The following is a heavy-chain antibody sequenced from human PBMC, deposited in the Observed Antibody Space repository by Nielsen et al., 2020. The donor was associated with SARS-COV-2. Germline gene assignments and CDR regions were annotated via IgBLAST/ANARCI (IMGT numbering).Heavy chain of an antibody. J-gene: IGHJ5*02. CDR2: INPSGGST. Sequence: ASVKVSCKASGYTFTSYYMHWVRQAPGQGLEWMGIINPSGGSTSYAQKFQGRVTMTRDTSTSTVYMELSSLRSEDTAEYYCARGYCSGGSCYSSNWFDPWGQGTLVTVSS. D-gene: IGHD2-15*01. CDR3: ARGYCSGGSCYSSNWFDP. V-gene: IGHV1-46*01. CDR1: GYTFTSYY.